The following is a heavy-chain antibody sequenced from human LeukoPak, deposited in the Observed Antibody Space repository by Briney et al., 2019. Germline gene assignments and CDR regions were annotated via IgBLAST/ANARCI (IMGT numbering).Heavy chain of an antibody. CDR3: ARGLGYCSGYSCYPGD. Sequence: GASVNVSCKASGYTFTSYPVNWVRQAPGQGLEWMGWISTNAGIPTYAQGFTGRFVFSLDTSVSTAYLQITSLEAGDTAVYYCARGLGYCSGYSCYPGDWGQGTLVTVSS. V-gene: IGHV7-4-1*02. J-gene: IGHJ4*02. D-gene: IGHD2-15*01. CDR1: GYTFTSYP. CDR2: ISTNAGIP.